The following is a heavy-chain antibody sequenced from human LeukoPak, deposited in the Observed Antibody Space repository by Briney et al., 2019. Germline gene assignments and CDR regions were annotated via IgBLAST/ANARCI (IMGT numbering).Heavy chain of an antibody. J-gene: IGHJ4*02. D-gene: IGHD5-18*01. V-gene: IGHV1-8*03. Sequence: ASVKVSCKASGYTFTSYGISWVRQATGQGLEWMGWMNPNSGNTGYAQKFQGRVTITRNTSISTAYMELSSLRSEDTAVYYCARENDRYGRIDYWGQGTQVTVSS. CDR2: MNPNSGNT. CDR1: GYTFTSYG. CDR3: ARENDRYGRIDY.